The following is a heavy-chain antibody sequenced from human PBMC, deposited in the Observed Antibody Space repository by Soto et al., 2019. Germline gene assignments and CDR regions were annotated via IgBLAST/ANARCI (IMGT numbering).Heavy chain of an antibody. CDR1: GFTFSSYA. D-gene: IGHD6-6*01. Sequence: GGSLRLSCAASGFTFSSYAMTWVRQAPGSGLEWVSGISSSGGSTYYADSVKGRFTISRDNSKNTLYLQMNSLRAEDTAVYYCAKDRPGQASYDAFDIWGQGTMVTVSS. J-gene: IGHJ3*02. V-gene: IGHV3-23*01. CDR3: AKDRPGQASYDAFDI. CDR2: ISSSGGST.